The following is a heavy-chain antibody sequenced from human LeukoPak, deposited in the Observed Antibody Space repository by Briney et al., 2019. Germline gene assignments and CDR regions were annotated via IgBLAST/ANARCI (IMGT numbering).Heavy chain of an antibody. V-gene: IGHV4-30-4*02. D-gene: IGHD3-10*01. CDR3: AREGRSGYYYYGMDV. CDR2: IYYSGST. J-gene: IGHJ6*02. CDR1: GGSISSGDYY. Sequence: SETLSLTCTVSGGSISSGDYYWSWIRQPPGTGLEWIGDIYYSGSTYYNPSLKSRVTISVDTSKNQFSLKLSSVTAADTAVYYCAREGRSGYYYYGMDVWGQGTTVTVSS.